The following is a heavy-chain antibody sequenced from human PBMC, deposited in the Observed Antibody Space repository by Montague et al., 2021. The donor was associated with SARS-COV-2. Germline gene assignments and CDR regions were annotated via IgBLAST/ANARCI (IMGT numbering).Heavy chain of an antibody. CDR2: INHRGLT. CDR3: VRSVGRRGTLYSSGWSKYPFDF. Sequence: SETLSLTCAVYGESFSEYIWNRIRQPPGKGLEWIGEINHRGLTKYNPSLNSRVTLSVDTSRNQFSLKLNSVAAADTAMYYCVRSVGRRGTLYSSGWSKYPFDFWGQGTLVTVSS. CDR1: GESFSEYI. D-gene: IGHD6-19*01. J-gene: IGHJ4*02. V-gene: IGHV4-34*01.